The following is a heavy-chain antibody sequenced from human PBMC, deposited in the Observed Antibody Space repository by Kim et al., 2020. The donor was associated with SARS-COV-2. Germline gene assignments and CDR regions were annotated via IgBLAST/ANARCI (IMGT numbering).Heavy chain of an antibody. V-gene: IGHV3-49*02. D-gene: IGHD6-13*01. Sequence: TIEYAASLKDRFIISRDASKSIAYLQMNSLKIEDTAVYFCTRQHQLLDYWGQGTLVTVSS. CDR2: TI. CDR3: TRQHQLLDY. J-gene: IGHJ4*02.